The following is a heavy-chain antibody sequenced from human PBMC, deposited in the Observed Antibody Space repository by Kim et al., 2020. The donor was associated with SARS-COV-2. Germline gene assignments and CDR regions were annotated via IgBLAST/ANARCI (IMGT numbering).Heavy chain of an antibody. D-gene: IGHD2-2*02. J-gene: IGHJ4*02. CDR1: GGSISSGGYY. V-gene: IGHV4-31*03. CDR2: IYYSGST. CDR3: ASAEYPTQVHWDY. Sequence: SETLSLTCTVSGGSISSGGYYWSWIRQHPGKGLEWIGYIYYSGSTYYNPSLKSRVTISVDTSKNQFSLKLSSVTAADTAVYYCASAEYPTQVHWDYWGQGTLVTVSS.